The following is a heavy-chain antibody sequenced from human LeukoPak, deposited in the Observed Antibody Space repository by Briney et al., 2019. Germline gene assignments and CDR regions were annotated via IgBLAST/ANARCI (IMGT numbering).Heavy chain of an antibody. D-gene: IGHD6-19*01. J-gene: IGHJ5*02. CDR1: GFSSSDHT. V-gene: IGHV3-21*01. CDR3: AREGQGAWYWFDL. CDR2: IDRSSSYI. Sequence: PGGSLRLSCEASGFSSSDHTMNWVSQAPGKGLEWVSSIDRSSSYIYYADSMKGRFSISRDNAKNSLYLQMSSLRAEDTAVYYCAREGQGAWYWFDLWGQGTLVTVSS.